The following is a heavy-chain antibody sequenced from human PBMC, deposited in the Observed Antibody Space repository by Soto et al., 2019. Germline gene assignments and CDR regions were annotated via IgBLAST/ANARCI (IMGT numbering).Heavy chain of an antibody. CDR2: ISYDGSNK. Sequence: GGSLRLSCAASGFTFSSYAMHWVHQAPGKGLEWVAVISYDGSNKYYADSVKGRFTISRDNSKNTLYLQMNSLRAEDTAVYYCARDGIDPARYYYYYYMDVWGKGTTVTVSS. J-gene: IGHJ6*03. CDR1: GFTFSSYA. V-gene: IGHV3-30*04. CDR3: ARDGIDPARYYYYYYMDV.